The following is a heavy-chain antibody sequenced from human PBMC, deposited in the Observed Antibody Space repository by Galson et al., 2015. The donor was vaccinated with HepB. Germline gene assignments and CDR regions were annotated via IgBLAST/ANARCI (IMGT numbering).Heavy chain of an antibody. V-gene: IGHV4-34*01. CDR1: GGSFSGYY. D-gene: IGHD3-10*01. J-gene: IGHJ4*02. Sequence: ETLSLTCAVYGGSFSGYYWSWIRQPPGKGLEWIGEINHSGSTNYNPSLKSRVTISVDTSKNQFSLKLSSVTAADTAVYYCARGSTLLWFGIGRTTFDYWGQGTLVTVSS. CDR2: INHSGST. CDR3: ARGSTLLWFGIGRTTFDY.